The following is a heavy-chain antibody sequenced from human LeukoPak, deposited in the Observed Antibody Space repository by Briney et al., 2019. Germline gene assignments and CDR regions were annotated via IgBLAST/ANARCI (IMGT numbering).Heavy chain of an antibody. CDR1: GFTFGSPW. CDR2: IKQDGSEK. V-gene: IGHV3-7*03. CDR3: ARLSDSSGTPRSDY. D-gene: IGHD3-22*01. Sequence: GGSLRLSCAASGFTFGSPWMHWVRQAPGKGLEWVANIKQDGSEKYYVDSVKGRFTISRDNAKNSLHLQMNSLRAEDTAVYYCARLSDSSGTPRSDYWGQGTLVTVSS. J-gene: IGHJ4*02.